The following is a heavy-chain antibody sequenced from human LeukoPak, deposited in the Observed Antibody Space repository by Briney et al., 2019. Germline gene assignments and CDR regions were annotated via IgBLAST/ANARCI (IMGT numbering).Heavy chain of an antibody. CDR2: IYYSGST. CDR1: GGSISSSSYY. V-gene: IGHV4-39*07. Sequence: SETLSLTCTVSGGSISSSSYYWGWIRQPPGKGLEWIGSIYYSGSTYYNPSLKSRVTISVDTSKNQFSLKLSSVTAADTAVYYCARGDPSSGWPVARPNAFDIWGQGTMVTVSS. CDR3: ARGDPSSGWPVARPNAFDI. D-gene: IGHD6-19*01. J-gene: IGHJ3*02.